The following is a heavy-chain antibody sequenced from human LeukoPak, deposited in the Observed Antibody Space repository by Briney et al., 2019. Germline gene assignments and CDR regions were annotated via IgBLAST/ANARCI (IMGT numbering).Heavy chain of an antibody. CDR2: ITTSGTYI. D-gene: IGHD6-19*01. J-gene: IGHJ4*02. CDR1: GFTFNNYN. V-gene: IGHV3-21*01. Sequence: GGSLRLSCATSGFTFNNYNMNWVRQAPGRALEWVSSITTSGTYIFYADSVKGRFTISRDNAKNSLYLQMNSLRAEDTAVYYCARGGVYSSGWYVDYWGQGTLVTVSS. CDR3: ARGGVYSSGWYVDY.